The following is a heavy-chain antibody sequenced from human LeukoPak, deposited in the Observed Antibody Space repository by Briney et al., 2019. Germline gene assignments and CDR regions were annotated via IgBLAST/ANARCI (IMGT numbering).Heavy chain of an antibody. D-gene: IGHD3-3*01. CDR2: ISAYNGNT. CDR3: ARDAVFGVVRGVFDP. J-gene: IGHJ5*02. CDR1: GHTFTSYG. V-gene: IGHV1-18*01. Sequence: ASVKVSCKASGHTFTSYGISWVRQAPGQGLEWMGWISAYNGNTNYAQKLQGRVTMTTDTSTSTAYMELRSLRSDDTAVYYCARDAVFGVVRGVFDPWGQGTLVTVSS.